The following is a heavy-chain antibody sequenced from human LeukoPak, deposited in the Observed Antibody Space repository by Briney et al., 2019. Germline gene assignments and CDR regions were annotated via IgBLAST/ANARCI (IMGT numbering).Heavy chain of an antibody. V-gene: IGHV1-2*02. CDR3: ARDSQVLRYFDWSTNSGPPDY. J-gene: IGHJ4*02. CDR2: INPNSGGT. Sequence: GASVKVSCKASGYTFTGYYMHWVRQAPGQGLEWMGWINPNSGGTNYAQKFQGRVTMTRDTSTSTVYMELSSLRSEDTAVYYCARDSQVLRYFDWSTNSGPPDYWGQGTLVTVSS. D-gene: IGHD3-9*01. CDR1: GYTFTGYY.